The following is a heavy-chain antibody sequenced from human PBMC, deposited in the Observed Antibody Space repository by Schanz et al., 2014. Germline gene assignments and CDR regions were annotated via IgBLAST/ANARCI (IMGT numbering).Heavy chain of an antibody. CDR2: IRPDNGHT. CDR1: GGTFSSYS. CDR3: ARGRGFYDY. V-gene: IGHV1-69*02. J-gene: IGHJ4*02. D-gene: IGHD3-10*01. Sequence: QVQLVQSGAEVKKPGSSVKVSCKASGGTFSSYSISWVRQAPGQGLEWLGWIRPDNGHTTYSQKVRDRVIFTTDTSANTAYMELRSLTSEDTAVHYCARGRGFYDYWGQGTLVTVSS.